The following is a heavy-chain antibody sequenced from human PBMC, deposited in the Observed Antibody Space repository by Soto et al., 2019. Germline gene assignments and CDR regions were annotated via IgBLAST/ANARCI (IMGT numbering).Heavy chain of an antibody. CDR1: GGSISNDR. CDR2: IFASGRT. CDR3: TGGTFETTAPFY. V-gene: IGHV4-4*07. J-gene: IGHJ4*02. Sequence: PSETLSLTCTVSGGSISNDRWSWVRQPAGKGLEWIGRIFASGRTNYNPSLQSRVTVSVDTSKNQFSLTMTSLAAADTAVYYCTGGTFETTAPFYWGQGIPVTVS. D-gene: IGHD4-17*01.